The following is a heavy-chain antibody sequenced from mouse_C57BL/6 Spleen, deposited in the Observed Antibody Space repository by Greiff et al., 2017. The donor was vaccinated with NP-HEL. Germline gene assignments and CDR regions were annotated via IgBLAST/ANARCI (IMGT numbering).Heavy chain of an antibody. Sequence: VQLQQSGAELAKPGASVKLSCKASGYTFTSYWMHWVKQRPGQGLEWIGYINPSSGYTKYNQKFKDKATLTADKSSSTAYMQLSSLTYEDSAVDYCANYYGSSHWYFDVWGTGTTVTVSS. CDR1: GYTFTSYW. CDR3: ANYYGSSHWYFDV. V-gene: IGHV1-7*01. D-gene: IGHD1-1*01. CDR2: INPSSGYT. J-gene: IGHJ1*03.